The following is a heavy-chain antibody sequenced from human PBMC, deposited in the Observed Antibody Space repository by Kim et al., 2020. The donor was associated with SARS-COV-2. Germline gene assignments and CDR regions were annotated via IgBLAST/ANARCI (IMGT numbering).Heavy chain of an antibody. V-gene: IGHV3-30*02. Sequence: VKGRFTISRNNSKGTLYLQMNGLRPEDTAVYYCAKAPIVDVPTGKTWFDPWGQGTLVIVSS. J-gene: IGHJ5*02. D-gene: IGHD2-2*01. CDR3: AKAPIVDVPTGKTWFDP.